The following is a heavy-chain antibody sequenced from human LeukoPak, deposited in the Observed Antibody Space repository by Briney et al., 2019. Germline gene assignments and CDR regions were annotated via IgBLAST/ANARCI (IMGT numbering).Heavy chain of an antibody. Sequence: PGGFLRLSCAASGFTFSTYSMNWVRQAPGKGLEWVSFISSSSSYIYHADSVKGRFTISRDNAKNSLYLQMNSLSAEDTAVYYCAREGVGSYYGSGDYWGQGTLVTVSS. V-gene: IGHV3-21*04. CDR3: AREGVGSYYGSGDY. CDR2: ISSSSSYI. D-gene: IGHD1-26*01. CDR1: GFTFSTYS. J-gene: IGHJ4*02.